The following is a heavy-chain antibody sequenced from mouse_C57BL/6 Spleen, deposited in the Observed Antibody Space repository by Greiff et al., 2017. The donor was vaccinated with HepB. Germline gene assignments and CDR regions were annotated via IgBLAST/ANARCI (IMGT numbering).Heavy chain of an antibody. J-gene: IGHJ4*01. D-gene: IGHD1-1*01. Sequence: VQLQQSGPELVKPGASVKISCKASGYAFSSSWMNWVKQRPGKGLEWIGRIYPGDGDTNYNGKFKGKATLTADKSSSTAYMQLSSLTSEDSAVYFCARDFLLLDYYAMDYWGQGTSVTVSS. CDR3: ARDFLLLDYYAMDY. V-gene: IGHV1-82*01. CDR2: IYPGDGDT. CDR1: GYAFSSSW.